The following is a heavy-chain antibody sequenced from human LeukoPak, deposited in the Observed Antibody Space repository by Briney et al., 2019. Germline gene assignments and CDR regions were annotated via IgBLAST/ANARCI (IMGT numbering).Heavy chain of an antibody. CDR3: ARXHSSSGIVGYNWIDP. CDR1: GXSIXSXX. V-gene: IGHV4-59*08. Sequence: SETLSLTCSVSGXSIXSXXXSXXXXPPXXXXXWXGYIHXXGSPNYNPSLXSRVTISVDTSKNHFSLKLSSVTAADTAVYYCARXHSSSGIVGYNWIDPWGQGSLVTVSS. D-gene: IGHD6-6*01. CDR2: IHXXGSP. J-gene: IGHJ5*02.